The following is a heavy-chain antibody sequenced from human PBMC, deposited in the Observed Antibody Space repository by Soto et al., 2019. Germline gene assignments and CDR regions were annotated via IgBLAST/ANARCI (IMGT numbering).Heavy chain of an antibody. V-gene: IGHV3-30*03. CDR2: ISHDGRNT. J-gene: IGHJ4*02. D-gene: IGHD6-19*01. CDR3: ATPLEQWVPDH. Sequence: QVQLVESGGGVVQPGGSLRLSCAASGFTFRTHGMHWVRQAPGKGLEWVALISHDGRNTYYAESVKGRFTIYRDNSKNSGFLQMISLRPDYRAVYSGATPLEQWVPDHWCQGTVVTVSS. CDR1: GFTFRTHG.